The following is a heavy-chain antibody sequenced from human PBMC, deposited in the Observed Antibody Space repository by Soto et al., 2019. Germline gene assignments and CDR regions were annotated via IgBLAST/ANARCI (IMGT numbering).Heavy chain of an antibody. D-gene: IGHD6-19*01. V-gene: IGHV3-30*18. CDR3: AKDRDYSGWPSDYYMDV. CDR1: GFTFSSYG. Sequence: QVQLVESGGGVVQPGRSLRLSCAASGFTFSSYGMHWVRQAPGKGLEWVAVISYDGSNKYYADSVKGRFTISRDNSKNTLYLQMNSLRAEDTAVYYCAKDRDYSGWPSDYYMDVWGKGPTFTVSS. J-gene: IGHJ6*03. CDR2: ISYDGSNK.